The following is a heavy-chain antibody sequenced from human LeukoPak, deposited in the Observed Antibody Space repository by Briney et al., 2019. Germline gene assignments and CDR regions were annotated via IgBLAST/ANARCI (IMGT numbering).Heavy chain of an antibody. Sequence: PSETLSLTCTVSGGSITSSSYCWGWIRQPPGKGLEWIGSIFYSGSTYYNPSLKSRVTISVDTSKTQFSLKLSSVTAADTAVYYCAKQQLVRCFDYWGQGTLVTVSS. V-gene: IGHV4-39*01. CDR3: AKQQLVRCFDY. CDR2: IFYSGST. D-gene: IGHD6-13*01. CDR1: GGSITSSSYC. J-gene: IGHJ4*02.